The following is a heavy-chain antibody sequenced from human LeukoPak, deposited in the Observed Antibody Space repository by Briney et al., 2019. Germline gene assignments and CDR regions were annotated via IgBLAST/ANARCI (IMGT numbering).Heavy chain of an antibody. J-gene: IGHJ4*02. CDR2: INHSGST. CDR1: GGSFSGYY. CDR3: ARGMIGISTFRFDY. V-gene: IGHV4-34*01. Sequence: SETLSLTCAVYGGSFSGYYWSWIRQPPGKVLEWIGEINHSGSTNYNPSLKSRVTISVDTSKNQFSLKLSSVTAADTAVYYCARGMIGISTFRFDYWGQGTLVTVSS. D-gene: IGHD3-16*01.